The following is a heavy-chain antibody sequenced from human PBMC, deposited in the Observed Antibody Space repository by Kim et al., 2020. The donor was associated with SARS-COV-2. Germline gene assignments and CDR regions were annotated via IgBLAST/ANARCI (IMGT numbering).Heavy chain of an antibody. Sequence: NYARKLQGRVTMTTDTTTSTAYMELSSLRSDDTAVYYCAREKRGEMATITWGQGTLVTVSS. V-gene: IGHV1-18*01. CDR3: AREKRGEMATIT. D-gene: IGHD5-12*01. J-gene: IGHJ4*02.